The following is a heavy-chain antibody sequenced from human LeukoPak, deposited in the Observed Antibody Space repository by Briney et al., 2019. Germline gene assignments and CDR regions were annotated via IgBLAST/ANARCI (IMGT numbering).Heavy chain of an antibody. CDR2: ISGSGGST. V-gene: IGHV3-23*01. CDR1: GFTFSNYA. CDR3: AKYTGTTYVSWLDP. D-gene: IGHD1-1*01. Sequence: GGSLRLSCAASGFTFSNYAITWVRQAPGKGLEWVSAISGSGGSTYYADSVKGRFTISRDNSKNTLYLQMNSLRAEDTAVYYCAKYTGTTYVSWLDPWGQGALVTVSS. J-gene: IGHJ5*02.